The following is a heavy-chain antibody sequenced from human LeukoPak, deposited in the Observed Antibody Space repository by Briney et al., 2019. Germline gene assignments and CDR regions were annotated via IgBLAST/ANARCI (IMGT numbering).Heavy chain of an antibody. J-gene: IGHJ4*02. Sequence: GGSLRLSCAASGFTFSTNWMSWVRQAPGKGLEWVGRSRNKAKSYTTEYAASVKGRFTISRDDSKNSLYLQMNSLETEDTAVYYCVRVGSVSGSDYLDYWGQGTLVTVSS. CDR2: SRNKAKSYTT. CDR3: VRVGSVSGSDYLDY. V-gene: IGHV3-72*01. D-gene: IGHD6-19*01. CDR1: GFTFSTNW.